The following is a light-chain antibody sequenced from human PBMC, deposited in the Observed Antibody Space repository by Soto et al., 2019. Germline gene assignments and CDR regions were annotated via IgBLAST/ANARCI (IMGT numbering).Light chain of an antibody. V-gene: IGLV2-14*01. CDR2: DVS. CDR1: NSDVGGYNY. CDR3: TSYTTSSTIRYV. Sequence: QSALTQPASVSGSPGQSITISCTGTNSDVGGYNYVSWFRQHPGKAPKLVIDDVSNRPSGVSSRFSGSKSGNTASLTISGLQAEDEADYYCTSYTTSSTIRYVFGTGTKVTV. J-gene: IGLJ1*01.